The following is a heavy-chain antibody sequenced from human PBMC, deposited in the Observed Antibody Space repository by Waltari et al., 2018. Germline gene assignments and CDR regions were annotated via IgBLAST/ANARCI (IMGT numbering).Heavy chain of an antibody. J-gene: IGHJ6*02. CDR3: ARMSVAGELGGDDGMDV. D-gene: IGHD1-26*01. V-gene: IGHV1-46*01. CDR1: GYTFTSYY. CDR2: INPSCGST. Sequence: QVQLVQSGAEVKKPGASVKVSCKASGYTFTSYYMHWVRQAPGQGLEWMGIINPSCGSTSYAQKFQGRVTMTRDTSTSTVYMELSSLRSEDTVVYYCARMSVAGELGGDDGMDVWGQGTTVTVSS.